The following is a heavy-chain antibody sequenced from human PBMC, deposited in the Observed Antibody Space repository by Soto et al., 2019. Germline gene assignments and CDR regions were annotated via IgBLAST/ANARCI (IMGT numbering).Heavy chain of an antibody. CDR2: LSYDGSNK. Sequence: QVQLVESGGGVVQPGRSLRLSCAASGFTFSSYGMHWVRQAPGKGLEWVAVLSYDGSNKYYSDSVKGRFTISRDNSKNTLYLQMNSLRAGDTAVYYCAKDPGWELSPDWYFDLCGSGTLVTVSS. CDR3: AKDPGWELSPDWYFDL. V-gene: IGHV3-30*18. J-gene: IGHJ2*01. D-gene: IGHD1-26*01. CDR1: GFTFSSYG.